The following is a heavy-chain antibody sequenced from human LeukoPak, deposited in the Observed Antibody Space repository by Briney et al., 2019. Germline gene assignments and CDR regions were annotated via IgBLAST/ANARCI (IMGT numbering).Heavy chain of an antibody. Sequence: ASVKVSCKASGYTFTGYYMHWVRQAPGQGLEWMGWINPNSGGTNYAQKFQGRVTMTRDTSISTAYMELRSLRSDDTAVYYCARGYCSSTSCYVGDAFDIWGQGTMVTVSS. V-gene: IGHV1-2*02. CDR2: INPNSGGT. J-gene: IGHJ3*02. D-gene: IGHD2-2*01. CDR1: GYTFTGYY. CDR3: ARGYCSSTSCYVGDAFDI.